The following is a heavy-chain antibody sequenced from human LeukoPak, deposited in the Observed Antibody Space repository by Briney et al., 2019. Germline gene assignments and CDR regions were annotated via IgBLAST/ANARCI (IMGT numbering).Heavy chain of an antibody. D-gene: IGHD7-27*01. Sequence: PGGPLRLSCAASGFMFRDCGMHWVRQAPGKGLEWVSFIWNDGRSEHYADSVQGRFSVSRDNSDNTLYLHMTNLRPDDTAVYYCAKDPGATAWGYYMDVWGTGTTVTVSS. CDR1: GFMFRDCG. J-gene: IGHJ6*03. V-gene: IGHV3-30*02. CDR3: AKDPGATAWGYYMDV. CDR2: IWNDGRSE.